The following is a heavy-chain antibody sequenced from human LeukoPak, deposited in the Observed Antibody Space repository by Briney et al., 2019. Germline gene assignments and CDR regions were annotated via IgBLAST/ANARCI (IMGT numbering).Heavy chain of an antibody. CDR3: ARDLGGSSLDYYYYYMDV. CDR2: ISSSSSYI. Sequence: GGSLRLSCAASGFTFSSYSMNWVRQAPGKGLEWVSSISSSSSYIYYAASVKGRSTISRDNAKNSLYLQMNSLRAEDTAVYYCARDLGGSSLDYYYYYMDVWGKGTTVTVSS. D-gene: IGHD6-13*01. V-gene: IGHV3-21*01. CDR1: GFTFSSYS. J-gene: IGHJ6*03.